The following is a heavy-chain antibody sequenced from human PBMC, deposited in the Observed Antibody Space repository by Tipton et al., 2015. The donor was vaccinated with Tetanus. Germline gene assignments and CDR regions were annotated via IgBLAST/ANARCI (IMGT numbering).Heavy chain of an antibody. Sequence: SLRLSCAASGFTFSGSAMHWVRQASGKGLEWVGRIRSKASNYATAYAASVKGRFTISRDDSKNTAYLQRNSLKTEDTAVYYCTRVAAPQPFDYWGQGTLVTVSS. D-gene: IGHD6-6*01. V-gene: IGHV3-73*01. CDR3: TRVAAPQPFDY. J-gene: IGHJ4*02. CDR1: GFTFSGSA. CDR2: IRSKASNYAT.